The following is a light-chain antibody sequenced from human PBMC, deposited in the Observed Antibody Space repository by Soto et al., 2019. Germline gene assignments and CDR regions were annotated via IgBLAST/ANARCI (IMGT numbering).Light chain of an antibody. CDR1: SSNIGAGYD. CDR3: QSYDSSLSAWEYVV. J-gene: IGLJ2*01. Sequence: QPVLTQPPSVSGAPGQRVTISCTGSSSNIGAGYDVHWYQQLPGTAPKLLIYGNSNRPSGVPDRFSGSKSGTSASLAITGLQPEDEADYYCQSYDSSLSAWEYVVSGGGTKLTVL. CDR2: GNS. V-gene: IGLV1-40*01.